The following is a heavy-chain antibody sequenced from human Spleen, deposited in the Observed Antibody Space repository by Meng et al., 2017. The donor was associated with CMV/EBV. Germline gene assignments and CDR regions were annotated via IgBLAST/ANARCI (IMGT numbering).Heavy chain of an antibody. D-gene: IGHD3-3*01. V-gene: IGHV3-23*01. CDR2: ISGSGGST. CDR3: AKVGHDFWSGYYDY. J-gene: IGHJ4*02. CDR1: GFTFSNYA. Sequence: GGSLRLSCAASGFTFSNYAMSWVRQAPGKGLEWVSAISGSGGSTYYADSVKGRFTISRDNSKNTLYLQMNSLRAEDTAVYYCAKVGHDFWSGYYDYWGQGTLVTVSS.